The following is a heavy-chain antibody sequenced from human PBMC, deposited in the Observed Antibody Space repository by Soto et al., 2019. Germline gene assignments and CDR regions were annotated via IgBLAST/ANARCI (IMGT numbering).Heavy chain of an antibody. CDR3: VRDHRWAFDF. V-gene: IGHV3-48*02. CDR1: GFTFSSYA. CDR2: ISVGGGSI. J-gene: IGHJ3*01. Sequence: EVQLVESGGGLVQPGGSLRVSCVASGFTFSSYALNWVRHAPGKGLEWVSYISVGGGSIFYADSVKGRFTISRGDATNSLSLQMNSMRDEGTGVYYCVRDHRWAFDFWGQGTMVTVSS. D-gene: IGHD2-15*01.